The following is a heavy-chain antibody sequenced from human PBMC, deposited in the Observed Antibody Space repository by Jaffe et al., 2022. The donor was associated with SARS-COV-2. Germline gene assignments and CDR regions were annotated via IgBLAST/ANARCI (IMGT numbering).Heavy chain of an antibody. CDR3: AREGGTNPTRSGWYIDY. Sequence: QVQLVESGGGVVQPGRSLRLSCAASGFTFSSYGMHWVRQAPGKGLEWVAVIWYDGSNKYYADSVKGRFTISRDNSKNTLYLQMNSLRAEDTAVYYCAREGGTNPTRSGWYIDYWGQGTLVTVSS. D-gene: IGHD1-26*01. CDR1: GFTFSSYG. CDR2: IWYDGSNK. V-gene: IGHV3-33*01. J-gene: IGHJ4*02.